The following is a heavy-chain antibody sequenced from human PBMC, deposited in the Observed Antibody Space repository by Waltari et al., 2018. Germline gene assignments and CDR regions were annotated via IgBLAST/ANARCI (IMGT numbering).Heavy chain of an antibody. Sequence: QVQLQESGPGLVKPSETLSLTCTVSGGSISSYYWSWIRQPPGKGLEWIGYIYYSGSTNYNPSLKSRVTISVDTSKNQFSLKLSSVTAADTAVYYCAREYYYGSGSYYVDVWGKGTTVTISS. V-gene: IGHV4-59*12. CDR1: GGSISSYY. CDR3: AREYYYGSGSYYVDV. J-gene: IGHJ6*03. D-gene: IGHD3-10*01. CDR2: IYYSGST.